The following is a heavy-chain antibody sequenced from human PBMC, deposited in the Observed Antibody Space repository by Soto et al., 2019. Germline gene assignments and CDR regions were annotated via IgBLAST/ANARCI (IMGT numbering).Heavy chain of an antibody. CDR1: GGSVSSGSYY. Sequence: QVQLQESGPGLVKPSETLSLTCTVSGGSVSSGSYYWSWIRQPPGKGLEWIGYIYYSGSTNYNPSLKRRVTISVDTSKNQFSLKLSSVPAADTAVYYCARIKTYYDILTGYYQPYYYYGMDVWGQGTTVTVSS. CDR2: IYYSGST. V-gene: IGHV4-61*01. J-gene: IGHJ6*02. CDR3: ARIKTYYDILTGYYQPYYYYGMDV. D-gene: IGHD3-9*01.